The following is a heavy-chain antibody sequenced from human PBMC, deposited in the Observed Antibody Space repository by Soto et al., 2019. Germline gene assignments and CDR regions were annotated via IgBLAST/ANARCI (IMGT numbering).Heavy chain of an antibody. CDR1: GFTFSDYY. V-gene: IGHV3-11*01. CDR2: ISSSGSTI. Sequence: GGSLRLSCAASGFTFSDYYMSWIRQAPGKGLEWVSYISSSGSTIYYADSVKGRFTISRDNAKNSLYLQMNSLRAEDTAVYYCARDTPVFDWSPYYYFGMDVWGQGTTVTVSS. J-gene: IGHJ6*02. D-gene: IGHD3-9*01. CDR3: ARDTPVFDWSPYYYFGMDV.